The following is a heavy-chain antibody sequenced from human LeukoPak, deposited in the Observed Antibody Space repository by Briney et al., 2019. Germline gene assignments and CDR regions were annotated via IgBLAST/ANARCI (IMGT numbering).Heavy chain of an antibody. CDR1: GGSISSYY. CDR2: IYYSGST. J-gene: IGHJ4*02. Sequence: PSETLSLTCTVSGGSISSYYWSWLRQPPGKGLEWIGYIYYSGSTNYNPSLKSRVTISVDTSKNQFSLKLSSVTAADTAVYYCARGRDGYFDYWGQGTLVTVSS. D-gene: IGHD5-24*01. CDR3: ARGRDGYFDY. V-gene: IGHV4-59*01.